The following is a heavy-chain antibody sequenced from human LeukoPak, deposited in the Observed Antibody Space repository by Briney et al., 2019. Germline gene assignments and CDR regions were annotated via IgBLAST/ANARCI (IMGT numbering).Heavy chain of an antibody. CDR1: GYDFPYYW. CDR3: ARVPNRYSSGWGVFDY. CDR2: VYPDDSGT. D-gene: IGHD6-19*01. J-gene: IGHJ4*02. Sequence: PGESLKISCKGAGYDFPYYWVAWVRQMPGKGLEWMGIVYPDDSGTRYSPSFRGHVTMSADKSITTAYLQWSSLQASDTGMYYCARVPNRYSSGWGVFDYWGQGTLVTVSS. V-gene: IGHV5-51*01.